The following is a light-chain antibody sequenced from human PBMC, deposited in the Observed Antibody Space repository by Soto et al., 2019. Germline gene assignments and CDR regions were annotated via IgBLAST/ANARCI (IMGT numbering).Light chain of an antibody. CDR1: SSNIGAGYD. V-gene: IGLV1-40*01. J-gene: IGLJ2*01. Sequence: QSVLTQPPSVSGAPGQRVTISCTGSSSNIGAGYDVHWYQQLPGTAPKLLIYGNSNRPSGVPDRFSGSKSGTSASLAITGRQAEDEADYHCQSYDSSLSVVFGGGTKLTVL. CDR3: QSYDSSLSVV. CDR2: GNS.